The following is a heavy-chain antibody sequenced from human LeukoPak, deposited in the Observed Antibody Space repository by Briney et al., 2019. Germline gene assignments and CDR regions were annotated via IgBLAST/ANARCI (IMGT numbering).Heavy chain of an antibody. Sequence: SVKVSCKASGGTFSSYAISWVRQAPGQGLEWMGGIIPIFGTANYAQKFQGRVTITAHESTSTAYMELSSLRSEDTAVYYCAREAHCSSTSCSRLYGMDVWGQGTTVTVSS. D-gene: IGHD2-2*01. CDR2: IIPIFGTA. CDR3: AREAHCSSTSCSRLYGMDV. V-gene: IGHV1-69*13. J-gene: IGHJ6*02. CDR1: GGTFSSYA.